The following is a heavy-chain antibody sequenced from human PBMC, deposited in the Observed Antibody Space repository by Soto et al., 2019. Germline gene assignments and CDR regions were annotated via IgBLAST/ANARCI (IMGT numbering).Heavy chain of an antibody. V-gene: IGHV4-30-4*01. J-gene: IGHJ2*01. Sequence: QVQLRESGPGLVKPSQTLSLTCTVSGGSINSGTTYWSWIRQSPGKGLEWIGYISYSGSTYYNPSLKSRVTISVDTSKNQCSLNLGSVTAADTAVYFCAGRSTSSYWYVGLWGRGTLVTVSS. CDR3: AGRSTSSYWYVGL. CDR1: GGSINSGTTY. D-gene: IGHD6-6*01. CDR2: ISYSGST.